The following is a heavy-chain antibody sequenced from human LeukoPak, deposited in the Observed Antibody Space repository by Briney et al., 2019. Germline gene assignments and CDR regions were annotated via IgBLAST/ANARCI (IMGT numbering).Heavy chain of an antibody. CDR1: GYTFTSYY. CDR2: INPNSGGT. J-gene: IGHJ4*02. CDR3: ARERAAYCSSTSCYTVGY. Sequence: ASVKVSCKASGYTFTSYYMHWVRQAPGQGLEWMGWINPNSGGTNYAQKFQGRVTMTRDTSISTAYMELSRLRSDDTAVYYCARERAAYCSSTSCYTVGYWGQGTLVTVSS. V-gene: IGHV1-2*02. D-gene: IGHD2-2*02.